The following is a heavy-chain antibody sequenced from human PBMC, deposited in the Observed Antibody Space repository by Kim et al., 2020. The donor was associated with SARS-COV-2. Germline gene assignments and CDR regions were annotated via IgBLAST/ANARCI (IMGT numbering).Heavy chain of an antibody. D-gene: IGHD5-18*01. J-gene: IGHJ2*01. CDR1: GGSISSYY. CDR2: IYYSGST. Sequence: SETLSLTCTVSGGSISSYYWSWIRQPPGKGLEWIGYIYYSGSTNYNPSLKSRVTISVDTSKNQFSLKLSSVTAADTAVYYCARQLRGYSYGFVPRYFDLWGRGTLVTVSS. V-gene: IGHV4-59*08. CDR3: ARQLRGYSYGFVPRYFDL.